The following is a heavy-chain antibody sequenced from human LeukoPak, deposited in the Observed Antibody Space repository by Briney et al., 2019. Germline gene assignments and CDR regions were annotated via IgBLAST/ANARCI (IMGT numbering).Heavy chain of an antibody. V-gene: IGHV3-33*01. CDR2: IWYDGSNK. D-gene: IGHD6-19*01. J-gene: IGHJ6*02. CDR3: ARDWRIAVAGTLRYYYGMDV. Sequence: SGGSPRLSCAASGFTFSSYGMHWVRQAPGKGLEWVAVIWYDGSNKYYADSVKGRFTISRDNSKNTLYLQMNSLRAEDTAVYYCARDWRIAVAGTLRYYYGMDVWGQGTTVTVSS. CDR1: GFTFSSYG.